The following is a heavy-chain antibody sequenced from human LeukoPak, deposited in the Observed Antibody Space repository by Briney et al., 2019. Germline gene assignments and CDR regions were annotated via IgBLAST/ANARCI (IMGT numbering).Heavy chain of an antibody. V-gene: IGHV3-30*02. CDR1: GFTFSSYG. Sequence: GGSLRLSCAASGFTFSSYGMHWVRQAPGKGLEWVAFIRYDGTNKYYADSVKGRFTISRDNSKTTLYLQMNRLRAEDTAVYYCAKISGYYLSDYWGREPWSPSPQ. J-gene: IGHJ4*02. CDR2: IRYDGTNK. D-gene: IGHD3-22*01. CDR3: AKISGYYLSDY.